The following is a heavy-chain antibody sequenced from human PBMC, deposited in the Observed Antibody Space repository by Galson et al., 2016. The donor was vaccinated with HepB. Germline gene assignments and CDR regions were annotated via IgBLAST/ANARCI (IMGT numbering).Heavy chain of an antibody. Sequence: SETLSLTCSVSGGSISSYYWTWIRQPPGKGLEWIGYVYYSGSTNYNPSLKSRVNISIDTHNNQSSLRLHSATTADTAVYYCARCGSSSFHYYYGLDVWGQGTTVAVSS. CDR2: VYYSGST. J-gene: IGHJ6*02. V-gene: IGHV4-59*01. CDR1: GGSISSYY. CDR3: ARCGSSSFHYYYGLDV. D-gene: IGHD6-6*01.